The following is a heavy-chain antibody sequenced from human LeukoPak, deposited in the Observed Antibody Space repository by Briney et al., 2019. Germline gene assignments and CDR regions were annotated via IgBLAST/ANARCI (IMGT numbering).Heavy chain of an antibody. CDR1: GFTFSNYW. CDR2: INSDGSST. Sequence: PGGSLRLSCAASGFTFSNYWMSWVRQAPGKGLVWVSRINSDGSSTSYADSVKGRFTISRDNAKNTLYLQMNSLRAEDTAVYYCARDATGRYVVVVPAAIERDYYYYYYMDVWGKGTTVTVSS. V-gene: IGHV3-74*01. CDR3: ARDATGRYVVVVPAAIERDYYYYYYMDV. D-gene: IGHD2-2*01. J-gene: IGHJ6*03.